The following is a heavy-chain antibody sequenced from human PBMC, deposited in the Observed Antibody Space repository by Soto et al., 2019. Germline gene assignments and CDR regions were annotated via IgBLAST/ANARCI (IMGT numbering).Heavy chain of an antibody. J-gene: IGHJ4*02. CDR3: VRVGLDSNGPYYFDY. D-gene: IGHD3-22*01. Sequence: EVQLVESGGGLVQPGGSLRLSCAASGFTFSYHSMNWVRQAPGKGLEWVSYISTASSTIYYANSVKGRFTISRDNAHNSLYLQMNSLRDEDTAVYYCVRVGLDSNGPYYFDYWGQGTLVTVSS. CDR1: GFTFSYHS. V-gene: IGHV3-48*02. CDR2: ISTASSTI.